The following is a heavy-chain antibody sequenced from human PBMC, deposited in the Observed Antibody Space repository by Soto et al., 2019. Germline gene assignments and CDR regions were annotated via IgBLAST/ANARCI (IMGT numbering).Heavy chain of an antibody. CDR3: AREEYSYGSYGMDV. CDR1: GGSISSGGYY. J-gene: IGHJ6*02. V-gene: IGHV4-31*02. CDR2: IYYSGST. Sequence: SETRSRTWTVSGGSISSGGYYWIWIRQHPGKGLEWIGYIYYSGSTYYNPSLKSRVTISVDTSKNQFSLKLSSVTAADTAVYYCAREEYSYGSYGMDVWGQGTTVTVSS. D-gene: IGHD5-18*01.